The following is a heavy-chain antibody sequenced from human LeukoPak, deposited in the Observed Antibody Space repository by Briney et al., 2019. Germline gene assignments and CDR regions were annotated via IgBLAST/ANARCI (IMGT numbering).Heavy chain of an antibody. D-gene: IGHD2-15*01. Sequence: SETLSLTCTVSGGAISGYYWNRIRQPPGKGLEWIGHIHYSGSTNYNPSLKSRVTISVDTSKNQFSLKLSSVTAADTAVYYCARLGYCSGGRCLNDYWGQGTLVTVSS. J-gene: IGHJ4*02. CDR1: GGAISGYY. CDR2: IHYSGST. V-gene: IGHV4-59*08. CDR3: ARLGYCSGGRCLNDY.